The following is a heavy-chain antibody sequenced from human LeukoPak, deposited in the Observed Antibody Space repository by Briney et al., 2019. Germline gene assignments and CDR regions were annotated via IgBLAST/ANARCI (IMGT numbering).Heavy chain of an antibody. CDR1: GYTFTGHY. CDR2: LNPNTGDT. J-gene: IGHJ4*02. CDR3: ARIGLKTTGYYRLDY. V-gene: IGHV1-2*02. Sequence: ASVTVSCKASGYTFTGHYLHWVRQAPGQGLEWMGWLNPNTGDTLYIQKFQGRVTMTGDTSISTAYMELSRLMSDDTAVYYCARIGLKTTGYYRLDYWGQGTLVTVSS. D-gene: IGHD3-9*01.